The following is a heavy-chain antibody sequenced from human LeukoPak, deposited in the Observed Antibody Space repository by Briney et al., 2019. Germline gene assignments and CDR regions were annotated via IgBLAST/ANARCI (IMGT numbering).Heavy chain of an antibody. J-gene: IGHJ3*02. CDR3: ARFPYDSSGYYYSYDAFDI. D-gene: IGHD3-22*01. V-gene: IGHV1-18*01. Sequence: ASVKVSCKASGYTFTSYGISWVRQAPGQGREWMGWISAYNGNTNYAQKLQGRVTMTTDTSTSPAYLELSSLRSEDTAVYYCARFPYDSSGYYYSYDAFDIWGHGTMVTVSS. CDR2: ISAYNGNT. CDR1: GYTFTSYG.